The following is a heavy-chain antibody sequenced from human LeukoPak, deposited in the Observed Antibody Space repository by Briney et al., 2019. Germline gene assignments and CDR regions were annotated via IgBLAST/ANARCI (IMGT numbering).Heavy chain of an antibody. J-gene: IGHJ4*02. V-gene: IGHV4-61*01. CDR1: GGSVSGTSFY. CDR2: IYYSGST. CDR3: ARYSTSWYTFDY. Sequence: SETLSLTCTVSGGSVSGTSFYWSWIPQPPGEGLEWIGYIYYSGSTTYSPSLKSRVTISVDTSKNQFSLMLSSVTAADTAVYFCARYSTSWYTFDYWGQGTLVTVSS. D-gene: IGHD6-13*01.